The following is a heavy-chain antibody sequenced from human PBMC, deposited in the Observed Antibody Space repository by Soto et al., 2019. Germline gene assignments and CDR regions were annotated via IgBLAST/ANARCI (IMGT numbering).Heavy chain of an antibody. J-gene: IGHJ4*02. Sequence: QVQLVQSGAEVKKPGASVKVSCKASGYTFTSYDINWVRQATGQGLEWMGWMNPNSGNTGYAQKFQGRVTMTRNTSISKAYMELSSLRSEDTAVYYCARAPFAVVTAILYYFDYWGQGTLVTVSS. V-gene: IGHV1-8*01. CDR3: ARAPFAVVTAILYYFDY. CDR2: MNPNSGNT. CDR1: GYTFTSYD. D-gene: IGHD2-21*02.